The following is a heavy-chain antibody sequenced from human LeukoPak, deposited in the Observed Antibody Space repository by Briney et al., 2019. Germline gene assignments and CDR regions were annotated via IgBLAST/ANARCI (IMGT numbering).Heavy chain of an antibody. Sequence: SETLSLTCAVYGGSFSGYYWSWIRQPPGKGLEWIGEINHSGSTNYNPSLKSRVTISVDTSKNQFSLKLSSVTAADRAVYYCARSWYSAFDIWGQGTMVTVSS. CDR3: ARSWYSAFDI. J-gene: IGHJ3*02. CDR1: GGSFSGYY. V-gene: IGHV4-34*01. CDR2: INHSGST. D-gene: IGHD6-13*01.